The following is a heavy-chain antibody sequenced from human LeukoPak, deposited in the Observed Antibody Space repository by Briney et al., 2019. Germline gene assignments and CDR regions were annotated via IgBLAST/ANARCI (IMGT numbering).Heavy chain of an antibody. D-gene: IGHD1-7*01. CDR2: IIPIFGTA. J-gene: IGHJ4*02. CDR3: ARDTGTTGGGFDY. CDR1: GGTFSSYA. Sequence: SVKVSCKASGGTFSSYAISWVQQAPGQGLEWMGGIIPIFGTANYAQKFQGRVTITTDESTSTAYMELSSLRSEDTAVYYCARDTGTTGGGFDYWGQGTLVTVSS. V-gene: IGHV1-69*05.